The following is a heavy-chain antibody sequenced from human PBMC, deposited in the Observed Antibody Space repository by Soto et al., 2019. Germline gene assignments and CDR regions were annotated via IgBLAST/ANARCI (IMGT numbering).Heavy chain of an antibody. D-gene: IGHD3-16*01. Sequence: SWGSRRLSCGASGFTFSSAGMHWVRQGPGRGLEWVAAISYSGNNEYFADSVKGRLNISRDNSKNTFYMQMNSLRPEDTALYYCVRAYDYGDIGVDSLQSWGEENMLIVSS. CDR2: ISYSGNNE. CDR1: GFTFSSAG. V-gene: IGHV3-30-3*01. CDR3: VRAYDYGDIGVDSLQS. J-gene: IGHJ3*01.